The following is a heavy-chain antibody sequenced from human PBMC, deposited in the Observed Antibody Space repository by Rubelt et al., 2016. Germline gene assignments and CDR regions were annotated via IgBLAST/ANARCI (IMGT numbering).Heavy chain of an antibody. V-gene: IGHV4-34*01. CDR3: ARHDTGSFLFDF. CDR1: GGSFSGYS. J-gene: IGHJ4*02. CDR2: IDHSGNT. D-gene: IGHD1-26*01. Sequence: QVQLQQWGAGLVKPSETLSLTCAVYGGSFSGYSWTWIRQPPGKGLEWLGEIDHSGNTDYIPSLKSRVSISVDTSKNQISLKMSPVTAADTAVYYCARHDTGSFLFDFWGQGTPVTVSS.